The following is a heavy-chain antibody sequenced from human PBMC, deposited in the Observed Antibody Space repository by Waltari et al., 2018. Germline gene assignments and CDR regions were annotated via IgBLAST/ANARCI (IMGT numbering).Heavy chain of an antibody. CDR3: ASHREDFYYYMDV. CDR2: IGSSSTYT. CDR1: GFRFNAYT. J-gene: IGHJ6*03. Sequence: EVRLVESGGALVKPGGSLRLSCAASGFRFNAYTMNWVRQTPGKGLEWVSSIGSSSTYTYYADSVKGRFSISSDKAANSLYLEMNALRPDDKGVYYCASHREDFYYYMDVWGKGTTVTVSS. V-gene: IGHV3-21*01.